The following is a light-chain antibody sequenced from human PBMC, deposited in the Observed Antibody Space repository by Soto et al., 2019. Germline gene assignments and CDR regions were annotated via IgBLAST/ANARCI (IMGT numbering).Light chain of an antibody. CDR3: QQYNSYSSWT. CDR2: DAS. Sequence: DIQVTQSPSTLSASLGDRVTITCRASQSLNSLLAWYQQKPGRAPKLLIYDASTLESGVPSRFSGSGSGTEFTLTISSLQTDDFATYYCQQYNSYSSWTFGQGTKVDI. J-gene: IGKJ1*01. V-gene: IGKV1-5*01. CDR1: QSLNSL.